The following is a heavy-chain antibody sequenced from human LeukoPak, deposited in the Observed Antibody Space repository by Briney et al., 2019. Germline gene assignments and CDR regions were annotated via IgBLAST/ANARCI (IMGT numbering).Heavy chain of an antibody. Sequence: GGSLRLSCAASGFTFSSYAMSWVRQAPGKGLEWVSAISGSGGSTYYADSVKGRFSISRDNSKNTLYLQMNSLRAEDTAVYHCAKTDCSSTSCYTDDYWGQGTLVTVSS. CDR3: AKTDCSSTSCYTDDY. D-gene: IGHD2-2*02. CDR2: ISGSGGST. CDR1: GFTFSSYA. V-gene: IGHV3-23*01. J-gene: IGHJ4*02.